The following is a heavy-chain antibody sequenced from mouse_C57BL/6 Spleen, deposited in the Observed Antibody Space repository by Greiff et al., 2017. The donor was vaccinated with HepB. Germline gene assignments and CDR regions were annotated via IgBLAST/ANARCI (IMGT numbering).Heavy chain of an antibody. V-gene: IGHV1-15*01. D-gene: IGHD3-2*02. CDR1: GYTFTDYE. CDR2: IDPETGGT. CDR3: TRSEWDSSGSFL. J-gene: IGHJ2*01. Sequence: VHLVESGAELVRPGASVTLSCKASGYTFTDYEMHWVKQTPVHGLEWIGAIDPETGGTAYNQKFKGKAILTADKSSSTAYMELRSLTSEDSAVYYCTRSEWDSSGSFLWGQGTTLTVSS.